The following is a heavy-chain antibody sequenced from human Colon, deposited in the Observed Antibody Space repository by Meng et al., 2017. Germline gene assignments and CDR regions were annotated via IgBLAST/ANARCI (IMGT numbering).Heavy chain of an antibody. D-gene: IGHD2-8*01. J-gene: IGHJ4*02. CDR1: GGSITTNNW. Sequence: QVQRQGSGPGRGKPSGTLSLTCAVSGGSITTNNWWSWVRQPPGKGLEWIGEIHPSGGTNYNPSLKSRVTMSIDNSKRQLSLNLSSVTAADTAVYYCARGGGCVNGVCGSLDYWGQGTLVTVSS. V-gene: IGHV4-4*02. CDR2: IHPSGGT. CDR3: ARGGGCVNGVCGSLDY.